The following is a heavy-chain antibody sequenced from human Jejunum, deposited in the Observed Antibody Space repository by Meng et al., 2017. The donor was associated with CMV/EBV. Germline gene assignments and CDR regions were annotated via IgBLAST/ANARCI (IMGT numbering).Heavy chain of an antibody. CDR2: ISPYNDNA. CDR1: GYTFSNYG. CDR3: ARVFGVAYFDS. V-gene: IGHV1-18*01. Sequence: KASGYTFSNYGFTWVRRAPGQGLEWMGYISPYNDNANYAQKFQGRVTMTRDTSTSTAYMELRSLRADDTAVYYCARVFGVAYFDSWGQETLVTVSS. D-gene: IGHD3-3*01. J-gene: IGHJ4*02.